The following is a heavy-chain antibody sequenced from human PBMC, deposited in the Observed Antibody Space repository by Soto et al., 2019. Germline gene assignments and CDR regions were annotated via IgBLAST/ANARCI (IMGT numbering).Heavy chain of an antibody. V-gene: IGHV1-69*08. J-gene: IGHJ5*02. D-gene: IGHD6-6*01. CDR2: MIPVFGLA. Sequence: QVQLVQSGAEVKQPGSSVKVSCTFSGGPLPSYTFSWMRQAAGNGLEWIGRMIPVFGLAEPAQKFQDSLTLTADTDPSTGHMEVHSLRFEDTALYFCVRDDGSSINWFDPWGQGTQVTVSS. CDR3: VRDDGSSINWFDP. CDR1: GGPLPSYT.